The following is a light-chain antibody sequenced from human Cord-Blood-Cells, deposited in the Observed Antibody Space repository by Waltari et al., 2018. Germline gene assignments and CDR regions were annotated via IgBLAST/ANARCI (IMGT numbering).Light chain of an antibody. CDR1: SSEVGAYNY. CDR3: CSYAGSYTYV. J-gene: IGLJ1*01. V-gene: IGLV2-11*01. CDR2: DVS. Sequence: QSALTQPRPVSGSPGPPVTVICPGTSSEVGAYNYVSWYQQHPGKAPKLMIYDVSKRPSGVPDRFSGSKSGNTASLTISGLQAEDEADYYCCSYAGSYTYVFGTGTKVTVL.